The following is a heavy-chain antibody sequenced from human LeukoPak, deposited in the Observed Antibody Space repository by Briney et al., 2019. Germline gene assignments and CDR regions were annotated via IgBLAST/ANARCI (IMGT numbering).Heavy chain of an antibody. D-gene: IGHD3-22*01. Sequence: GESLKISCKGSGYSFTTYWIAWVRQMPGKGLEWMGIIYPGDSDTRYSPSFQGQVTISADKSISTAYLQWSSLKASDSAMYYCARRDDSSTHYSFDYWGQGTLVTVSS. CDR3: ARRDDSSTHYSFDY. V-gene: IGHV5-51*01. CDR1: GYSFTTYW. J-gene: IGHJ4*02. CDR2: IYPGDSDT.